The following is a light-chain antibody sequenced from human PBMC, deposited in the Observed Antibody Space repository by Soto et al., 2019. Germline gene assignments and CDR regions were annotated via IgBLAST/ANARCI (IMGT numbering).Light chain of an antibody. CDR2: ASS. V-gene: IGKV3-20*01. J-gene: IGKJ5*01. Sequence: EIVLTQSPGTLSLSPGERAALSCKTSQSRGSNFLAWYQHQPGQAPGLRIYASSNRATGIPDRLSGSASGTDFTLTINRLEPEDFAVYYCQLYGISPHFGQGTRLEIK. CDR1: QSRGSNF. CDR3: QLYGISPH.